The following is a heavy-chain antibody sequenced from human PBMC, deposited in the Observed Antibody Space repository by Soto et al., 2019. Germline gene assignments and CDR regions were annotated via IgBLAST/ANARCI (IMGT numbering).Heavy chain of an antibody. D-gene: IGHD3-22*01. Sequence: GGSMRLSCTASGLTFSSYAMHWVRQDTGKGLEWVAVISYDGSNKYYADSVKGRFTVSRDNAKNSLYLQMNSLRAEDTAVYYCERPTYYYDSSGPTAYWGQGTLVNVSS. CDR3: ERPTYYYDSSGPTAY. J-gene: IGHJ4*02. V-gene: IGHV3-30-3*01. CDR2: ISYDGSNK. CDR1: GLTFSSYA.